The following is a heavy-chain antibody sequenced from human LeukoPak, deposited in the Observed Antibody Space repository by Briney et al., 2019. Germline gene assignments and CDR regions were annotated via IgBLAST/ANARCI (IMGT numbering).Heavy chain of an antibody. D-gene: IGHD2-2*01. Sequence: GASLKISCEGSGSSFSNYWIGWVRQMPGKGLEWMGIIYPGDYETRYSPSFQGLVTISADKSISTAYLQWSSLKASDTAMYYCARLCSSTSCYQWGYYYGMDVWGQGTTVTVSS. V-gene: IGHV5-51*01. CDR3: ARLCSSTSCYQWGYYYGMDV. CDR2: IYPGDYET. J-gene: IGHJ6*02. CDR1: GSSFSNYW.